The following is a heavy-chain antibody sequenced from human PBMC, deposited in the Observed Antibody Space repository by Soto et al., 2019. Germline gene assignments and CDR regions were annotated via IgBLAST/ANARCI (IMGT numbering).Heavy chain of an antibody. CDR1: GFTFSSYG. D-gene: IGHD6-19*01. CDR3: VKDGSSGWPYYYGMDV. Sequence: PGGSLRLSCAASGFTFSSYGMHWVRQAPGKGLEWAAVISDDGSNKYYADSVKGRFTISRDNSKNTLYLQMSSLRAEDTAVYYCVKDGSSGWPYYYGMDVWGQGTTVTVSS. V-gene: IGHV3-30*18. CDR2: ISDDGSNK. J-gene: IGHJ6*02.